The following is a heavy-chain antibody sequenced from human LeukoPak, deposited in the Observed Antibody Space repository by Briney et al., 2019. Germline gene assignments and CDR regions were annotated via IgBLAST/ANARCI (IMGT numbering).Heavy chain of an antibody. CDR1: GFTVSSNY. CDR3: ARALTYYYDSSGYYFDY. V-gene: IGHV3-66*01. D-gene: IGHD3-22*01. CDR2: IYSGGST. Sequence: RGSLRLSCAASGFTVSSNYMSWVRQAPGKGLEWVSVIYSGGSTYYADSVKGRFTISRDNSKNTLYLQMNSLRAEDTAVYYCARALTYYYDSSGYYFDYWGQGTLVTVSS. J-gene: IGHJ4*02.